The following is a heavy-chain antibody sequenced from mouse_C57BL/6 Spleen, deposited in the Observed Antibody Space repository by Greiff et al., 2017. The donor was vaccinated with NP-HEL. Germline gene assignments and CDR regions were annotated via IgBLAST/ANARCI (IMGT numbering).Heavy chain of an antibody. D-gene: IGHD1-1*01. J-gene: IGHJ3*01. CDR2: IDPETGGT. CDR1: GYTFTDYE. CDR3: TRYGSSSFAY. V-gene: IGHV1-15*01. Sequence: VQLQQSGAELVRPGASVTLSCKASGYTFTDYEMHWVKQTPVHGLEWIGAIDPETGGTAYNQKFKGKAILTADKSSSTAYIELRSLTSEDSAVYYCTRYGSSSFAYWGQGTLVTVSA.